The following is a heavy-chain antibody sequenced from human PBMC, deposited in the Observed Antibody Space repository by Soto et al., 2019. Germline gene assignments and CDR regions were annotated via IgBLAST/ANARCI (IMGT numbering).Heavy chain of an antibody. J-gene: IGHJ6*02. CDR2: INAGNGNT. V-gene: IGHV1-3*01. CDR3: AREGWGVVVTKVYYYGMDV. Sequence: ASVKVSCKASGYTFTSYAMHWVRQAPGQRLEWMGWINAGNGNTKYSQKFQGRVTITRDTSASTAYMELSSLRSEDTAVYYYAREGWGVVVTKVYYYGMDVWCQATTVTVS. CDR1: GYTFTSYA. D-gene: IGHD2-21*02.